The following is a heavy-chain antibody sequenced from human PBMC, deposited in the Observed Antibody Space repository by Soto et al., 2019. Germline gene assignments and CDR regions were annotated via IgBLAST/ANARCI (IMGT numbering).Heavy chain of an antibody. CDR3: ARGFGTIVVVTAIPDDAFDI. V-gene: IGHV1-18*01. CDR1: GYTFTSYG. Sequence: AASVKVSCKASGYTFTSYGISWVRQAPGQGLEWMGWISAYNGNTNYAQKLQGRVTMTTDTSTSTAYMELRSLRSDDTAVYYCARGFGTIVVVTAIPDDAFDIWGQGTMVTVSS. CDR2: ISAYNGNT. J-gene: IGHJ3*02. D-gene: IGHD2-21*02.